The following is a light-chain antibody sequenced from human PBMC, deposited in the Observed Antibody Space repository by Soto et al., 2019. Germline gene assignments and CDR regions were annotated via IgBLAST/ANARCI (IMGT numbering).Light chain of an antibody. V-gene: IGKV3-15*01. J-gene: IGKJ1*01. CDR2: GAS. Sequence: EIVMTQSPATLSVSPGGRATLSCRASQRISSDSLAWHQHKPGQAPRLLIYGASGRATGFPARFSGSGSGTDFTLTISSLQSEDFAVYYCQQYNNWPWTFGQGTKVDI. CDR1: QRISSD. CDR3: QQYNNWPWT.